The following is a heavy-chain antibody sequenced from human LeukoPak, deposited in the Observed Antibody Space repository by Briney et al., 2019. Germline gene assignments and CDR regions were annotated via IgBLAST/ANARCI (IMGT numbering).Heavy chain of an antibody. Sequence: SETLSLTCTVSGVSISSSNSYWGWIRQPPGKGLEWIGSIYYSGNTYYNASLKSQVSISIDTSKNQFSLKLSSVTAADTAVYYCARVGSGSGSYYIHRRRYFDLWGRGTLVTVSS. J-gene: IGHJ2*01. CDR1: GVSISSSNSY. CDR2: IYYSGNT. V-gene: IGHV4-39*07. CDR3: ARVGSGSGSYYIHRRRYFDL. D-gene: IGHD3-10*01.